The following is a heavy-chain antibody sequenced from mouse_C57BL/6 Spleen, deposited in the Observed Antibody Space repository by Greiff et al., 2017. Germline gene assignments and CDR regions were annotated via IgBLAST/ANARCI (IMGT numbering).Heavy chain of an antibody. Sequence: QVQLKQSGPELVKPGASVKISCQASGYAFSSSWMNWVKQRPGKGLEWIGRIYPGDGDTNYNGKFKGKATLTADKSSSTAYMQRSSLTSDDSAFYFCARENSYAMDYWGQGTSVTVSS. CDR2: IYPGDGDT. CDR3: ARENSYAMDY. D-gene: IGHD2-12*01. V-gene: IGHV1-82*01. J-gene: IGHJ4*01. CDR1: GYAFSSSW.